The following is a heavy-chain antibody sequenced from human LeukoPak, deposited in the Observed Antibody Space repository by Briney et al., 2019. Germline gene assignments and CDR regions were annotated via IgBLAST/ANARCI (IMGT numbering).Heavy chain of an antibody. V-gene: IGHV1-8*03. D-gene: IGHD3-10*01. CDR2: MNPNSGNT. CDR3: VRMTVRGVMSP. J-gene: IGHJ5*02. Sequence: ASVKVSCKASGYTFTNHDINWVRQATGQGLEWMGWMNPNSGNTGYSQKFQGRLTITRDTSKSTAYMELSSLRSDDTAVYYCVRMTVRGVMSPWGQGTRVTVSS. CDR1: GYTFTNHD.